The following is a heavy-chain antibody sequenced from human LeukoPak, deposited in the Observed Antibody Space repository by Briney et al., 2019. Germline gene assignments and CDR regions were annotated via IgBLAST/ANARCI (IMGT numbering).Heavy chain of an antibody. J-gene: IGHJ4*02. V-gene: IGHV3-23*01. CDR1: GFSFSTYA. CDR3: AKRDLGY. CDR2: ISSSGGST. Sequence: PGGSLRLSCAASGFSFSTYAMSWVRQAPGKGLQWVSTISSSGGSTYYADSVKGRFTISRDNSKNIVFLQMNSLRAEDTAVYYCAKRDLGYWGQGTLVTVSS.